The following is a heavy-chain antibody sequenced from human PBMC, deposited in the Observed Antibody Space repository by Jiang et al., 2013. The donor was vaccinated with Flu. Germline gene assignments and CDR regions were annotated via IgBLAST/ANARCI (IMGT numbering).Heavy chain of an antibody. J-gene: IGHJ4*02. CDR2: INPSGGAT. CDR1: GGTFSSYA. V-gene: IGHV1-46*01. CDR3: ARDVRDTVVVVAAKDGIQY. Sequence: SGAEVKKPGSSVKVSCKASGGTFSSYAISWVRQAPGQGLEWMGMINPSGGATSYPQKFQGRVTMTSDTSTSTIYMELTSLRSEDTAFYYCARDVRDTVVVVAAKDGIQYWGQGTLVTVSS. D-gene: IGHD2-15*01.